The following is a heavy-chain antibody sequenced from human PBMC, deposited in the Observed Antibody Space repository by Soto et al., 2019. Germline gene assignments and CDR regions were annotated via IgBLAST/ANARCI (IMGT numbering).Heavy chain of an antibody. CDR3: AAGFTIFGVVIPPDFDY. Sequence: ASVKVSCKASGGTFSSYAISWVRQAPGQGLEWMGGIIPIFGTANYAQKFQGRVTITADKSTSTAYMELSSLRSEDTAVYYCAAGFTIFGVVIPPDFDYWGQGSL. CDR1: GGTFSSYA. V-gene: IGHV1-69*06. CDR2: IIPIFGTA. D-gene: IGHD3-3*01. J-gene: IGHJ4*02.